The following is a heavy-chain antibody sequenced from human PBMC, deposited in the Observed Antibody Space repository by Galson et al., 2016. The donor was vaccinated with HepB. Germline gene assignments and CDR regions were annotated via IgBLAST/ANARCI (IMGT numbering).Heavy chain of an antibody. D-gene: IGHD4-23*01. CDR1: GYTLTELS. V-gene: IGHV1-24*01. J-gene: IGHJ5*01. CDR3: ATDVPLRWRARGWFDS. Sequence: SVKVSCKVSGYTLTELSMHWVRQGPGKGLEWMGGFAPEDGETIYAQKFQGRVSMTEDTSTAYMELSSLRSEDTAVYYCATDVPLRWRARGWFDSWGQGTLVTVSS. CDR2: FAPEDGET.